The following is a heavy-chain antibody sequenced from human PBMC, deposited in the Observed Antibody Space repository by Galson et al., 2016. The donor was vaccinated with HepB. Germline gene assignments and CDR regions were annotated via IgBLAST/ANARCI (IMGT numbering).Heavy chain of an antibody. CDR3: HGAGGFSS. CDR1: GFTVSNNH. J-gene: IGHJ3*01. Sequence: SLRLSCAASGFTVSNNHIFWVRQAPGKGLEWVSLIYGGGGTYYADSVKGRFTMYRDNSKNIVYLQMHSLRAEDPAVYYCHGAGGFSSWGQGTMVTVSS. CDR2: IYGGGGT. D-gene: IGHD5-12*01. V-gene: IGHV3-53*01.